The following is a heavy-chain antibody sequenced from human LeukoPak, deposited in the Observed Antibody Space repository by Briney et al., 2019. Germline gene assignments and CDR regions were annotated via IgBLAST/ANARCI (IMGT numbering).Heavy chain of an antibody. V-gene: IGHV1-2*02. J-gene: IGHJ5*02. CDR1: GYTFTGYY. D-gene: IGHD2-2*02. CDR3: ARGRHALWALDLVPAAIPDP. CDR2: INLNSGGT. Sequence: ASVKVSCKASGYTFTGYYMHWARQAPGQGLEWMGWINLNSGGTNSAQKFQGRATMTRDTSNTTAYKELSKLRSDDMTVYYGARGRHALWALDLVPAAIPDPWGQGTLVTVSS.